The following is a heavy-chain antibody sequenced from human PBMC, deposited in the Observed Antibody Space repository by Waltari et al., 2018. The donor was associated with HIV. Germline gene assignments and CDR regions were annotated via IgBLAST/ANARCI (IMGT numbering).Heavy chain of an antibody. V-gene: IGHV3-53*01. J-gene: IGHJ5*02. Sequence: ESGGRLIQPGGSLAVSCVASNFSISDRHVTWVRQAQGGPLWWVAAVYPDDTTHYADSVRGRFTISSVRSRTSVLLQMNCLFADDTAVYYCATGVRYYGPWGQGTRVTVSS. CDR2: VYPDDTT. CDR3: ATGVRYYGP. D-gene: IGHD3-16*01. CDR1: NFSISDRH.